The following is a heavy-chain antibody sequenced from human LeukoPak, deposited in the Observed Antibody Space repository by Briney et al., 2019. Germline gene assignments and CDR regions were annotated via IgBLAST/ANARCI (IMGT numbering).Heavy chain of an antibody. V-gene: IGHV4-59*08. J-gene: IGHJ4*02. CDR3: ARTLWELPNNFDY. CDR1: GGSISSYY. D-gene: IGHD1-26*01. CDR2: IYYSGGT. Sequence: SETLSLTCTVSGGSISSYYWSWIRQPPGKGLEWIGYIYYSGGTNYNPSLKSRVTISVDTSKNQFSLKLSSVTAADTAVYYCARTLWELPNNFDYWGQGTLVTVSS.